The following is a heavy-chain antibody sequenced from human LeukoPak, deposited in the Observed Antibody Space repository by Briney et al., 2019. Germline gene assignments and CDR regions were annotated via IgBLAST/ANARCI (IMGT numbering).Heavy chain of an antibody. CDR3: ARGLDSRGYYFDY. CDR2: IYPGDSDT. J-gene: IGHJ4*02. Sequence: GASLKISCKGSGSSFTSYWIGWVRPLPGKGLEWMGIIYPGDSDTRYSPSFQGQVTISADKSISTAYLQWSSLKASDTAMYYCARGLDSRGYYFDYWGQGTLVTVSA. CDR1: GSSFTSYW. D-gene: IGHD3-22*01. V-gene: IGHV5-51*01.